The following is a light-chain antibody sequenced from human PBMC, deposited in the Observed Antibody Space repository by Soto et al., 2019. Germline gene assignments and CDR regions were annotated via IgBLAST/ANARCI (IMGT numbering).Light chain of an antibody. CDR2: KAS. V-gene: IGKV1-5*03. CDR1: QNINSW. Sequence: DIQMTQSPSTLSASVGDGVTITCRASQNINSWLAWYQQKPGKAPKLLIYKASSLESGVPSRFRGSGSGTEFTLTISSLQPDDFAAYYCQQYEIYPITFGQGTRLEIK. CDR3: QQYEIYPIT. J-gene: IGKJ5*01.